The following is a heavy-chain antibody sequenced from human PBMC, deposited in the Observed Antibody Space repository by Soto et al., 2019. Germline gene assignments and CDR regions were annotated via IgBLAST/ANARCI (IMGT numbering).Heavy chain of an antibody. CDR2: MSYDGSNK. V-gene: IGHV3-30*03. D-gene: IGHD3-22*01. CDR3: ARGLDYYHSSGYYYLSLRGYYGMDV. CDR1: GFTFSRDG. J-gene: IGHJ6*02. Sequence: SLRPSCAPPGFTFSRDGMHWVRQAPGKVLEWVAGMSYDGSNKYYADSVKGRFTISRDNSKNTLYLQMNSLRADDTAVYYCARGLDYYHSSGYYYLSLRGYYGMDVWGQGTTVTVSS.